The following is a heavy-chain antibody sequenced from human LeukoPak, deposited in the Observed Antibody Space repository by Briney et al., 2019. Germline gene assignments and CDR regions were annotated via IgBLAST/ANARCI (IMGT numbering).Heavy chain of an antibody. D-gene: IGHD6-19*01. CDR3: ARAGIAVAGMVYYYYYMDV. CDR2: IYTSGGT. CDR1: GGSISSGSYY. V-gene: IGHV4-61*02. J-gene: IGHJ6*03. Sequence: SQTLSLTCTVSGGSISSGSYYWSWIRQPAGKGLEWIGRIYTSGGTNYNPSLKSRVTISVDTSKNQFSLKLSSVTAADTAVYYCARAGIAVAGMVYYYYYMDVWGKGTTVTVSS.